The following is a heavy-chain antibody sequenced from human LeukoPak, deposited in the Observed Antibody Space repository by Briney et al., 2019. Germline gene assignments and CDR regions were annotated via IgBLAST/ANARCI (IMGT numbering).Heavy chain of an antibody. V-gene: IGHV1-24*01. D-gene: IGHD6-13*01. Sequence: GASVKVSCKVSGYTLTELSMHWVRQAPGKGLEWMGGFDPEDGETIYAQKFQGRVTMTKDTSTDTAYMELSSLRSEDTAVYYCATNRLAAAGTNFWDYWGQGTLVTVSS. CDR2: FDPEDGET. J-gene: IGHJ4*02. CDR3: ATNRLAAAGTNFWDY. CDR1: GYTLTELS.